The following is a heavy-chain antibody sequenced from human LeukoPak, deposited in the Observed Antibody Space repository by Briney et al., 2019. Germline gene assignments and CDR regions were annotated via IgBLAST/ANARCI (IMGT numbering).Heavy chain of an antibody. CDR1: GYTFPSYF. CDR2: INPTGGST. Sequence: ASVKVSCKASGYTFPSYFMHWVRQAPGQGLEWMGIINPTGGSTTYAQKFQGRVTLTRDTSTSTVYMELSSLRSDDTAVYYCARTAARRFDYWGQGTLVTVSS. CDR3: ARTAARRFDY. D-gene: IGHD6-6*01. V-gene: IGHV1-46*01. J-gene: IGHJ4*02.